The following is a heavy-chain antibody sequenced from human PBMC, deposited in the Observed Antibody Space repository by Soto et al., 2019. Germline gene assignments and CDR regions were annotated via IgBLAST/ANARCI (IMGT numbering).Heavy chain of an antibody. D-gene: IGHD2-21*01. CDR1: GGTFSSYT. CDR3: ARGPEVIDY. J-gene: IGHJ4*02. V-gene: IGHV1-69*02. Sequence: SVKVSFKASGGTFSSYTISWVRQAPGQGLEWMGRIIPILGIANYAQKFQGRVTITTDTSTSTAYMELRSLRSDDTAVYYCARGPEVIDYWGQGTLVTVSS. CDR2: IIPILGIA.